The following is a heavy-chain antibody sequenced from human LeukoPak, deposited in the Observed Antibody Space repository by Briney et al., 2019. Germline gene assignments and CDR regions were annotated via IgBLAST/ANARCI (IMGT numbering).Heavy chain of an antibody. Sequence: SETLSLTCSVSSDSISSSSYLWVWVRQPSGKGLEWIGDIYSNGYISYNPSLKSRAAISVDTSKNQFSLNLSSVTAADTALYYCARRHYGSGNIDSWGQGTLVTVSS. CDR1: SDSISSSSYL. V-gene: IGHV4-39*01. J-gene: IGHJ4*02. CDR2: IYSNGYI. D-gene: IGHD3-10*01. CDR3: ARRHYGSGNIDS.